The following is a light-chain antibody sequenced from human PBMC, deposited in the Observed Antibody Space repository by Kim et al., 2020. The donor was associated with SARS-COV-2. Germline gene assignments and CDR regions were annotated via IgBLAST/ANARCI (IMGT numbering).Light chain of an antibody. V-gene: IGKV1-5*03. CDR2: KTS. J-gene: IGKJ5*01. CDR1: QNIIVW. Sequence: SASVGDRVNITCRASQNIIVWLGWYQQKPGKGPKLLIHKTSILEIGVPSRFPVSGSGTEFTLAISNLEPDDFATYYCQQYHSFISFGQGTRLEIK. CDR3: QQYHSFIS.